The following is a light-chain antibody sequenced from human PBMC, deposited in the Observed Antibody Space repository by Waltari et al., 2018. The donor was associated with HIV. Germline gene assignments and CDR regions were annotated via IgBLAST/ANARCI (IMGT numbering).Light chain of an antibody. Sequence: QSALTQPRPVSGSPGQSVTFSCPRTSSEVGTFKFPSWYKHLPGKAPILVIYDVSTRPSGVPDRFSGSKSGNTASLTVSGLQAEDEADYYCCTYAASSLIFGGGTKLTVL. CDR1: SSEVGTFKF. CDR3: CTYAASSLI. J-gene: IGLJ2*01. CDR2: DVS. V-gene: IGLV2-11*01.